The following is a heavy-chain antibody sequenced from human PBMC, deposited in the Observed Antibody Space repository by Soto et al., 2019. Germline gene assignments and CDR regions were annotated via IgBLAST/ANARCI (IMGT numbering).Heavy chain of an antibody. CDR1: GIALENYG. CDR2: ISSDGTTK. V-gene: IGHV3-30*18. Sequence: PGGSLRLSCVASGIALENYGIHWVRQAPGEGLEWVAVISSDGTTKSYIDSVRGRFTITRENSRSTVFLQMNSLRREDTAMYYCLKDGGGVRYNYNIRGDSWGQGTQVTVSS. CDR3: LKDGGGVRYNYNIRGDS. D-gene: IGHD5-18*01. J-gene: IGHJ4*02.